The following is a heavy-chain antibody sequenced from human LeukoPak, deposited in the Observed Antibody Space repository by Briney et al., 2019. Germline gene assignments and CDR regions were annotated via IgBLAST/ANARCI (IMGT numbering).Heavy chain of an antibody. V-gene: IGHV3-21*01. CDR1: GFTFSHYE. CDR3: ARGPIAAAGPTFDY. D-gene: IGHD6-13*01. Sequence: PGGSLRLSCAASGFTFSHYEMNWVRQAPGKGLEWVSSISSSSSYIYYADSVKGRFTISRDNAKNSLYLQMNSLRAEDTAVYYCARGPIAAAGPTFDYWGQGTLVTVSS. J-gene: IGHJ4*02. CDR2: ISSSSSYI.